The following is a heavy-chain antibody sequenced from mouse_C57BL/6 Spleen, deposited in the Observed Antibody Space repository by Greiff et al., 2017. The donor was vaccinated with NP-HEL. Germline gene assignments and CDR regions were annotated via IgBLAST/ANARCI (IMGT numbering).Heavy chain of an antibody. CDR3: ARGNSKRDAMDY. D-gene: IGHD2-5*01. J-gene: IGHJ4*01. V-gene: IGHV5-4*01. CDR1: GFTFSSYA. CDR2: ISDGGSYT. Sequence: EVQRVESGGGLVKPGGSLKLSCAASGFTFSSYAMSWVRQTPEKRLEWVATISDGGSYTYYPDNVKGRFTISRDNAKNNLYLQMSHLKSEDTAMYYCARGNSKRDAMDYWGQGTSVTVSS.